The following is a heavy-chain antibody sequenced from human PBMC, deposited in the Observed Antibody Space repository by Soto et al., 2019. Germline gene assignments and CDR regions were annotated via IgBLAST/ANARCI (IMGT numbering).Heavy chain of an antibody. J-gene: IGHJ3*02. CDR2: ISSSGSTI. D-gene: IGHD5-18*01. CDR3: ARDRRGYSYGDAFDI. Sequence: GGTLRLSCAASGFTFSSYEMNWVRQAPGKGLEWVSYISSSGSTIYYADSVKGRFTISRDNAKNSLYLQMNSLRAEDTAVYYCARDRRGYSYGDAFDIWGQGTMVTVSS. CDR1: GFTFSSYE. V-gene: IGHV3-48*03.